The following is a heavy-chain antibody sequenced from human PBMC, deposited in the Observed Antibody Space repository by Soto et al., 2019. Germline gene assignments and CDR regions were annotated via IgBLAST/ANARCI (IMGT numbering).Heavy chain of an antibody. J-gene: IGHJ4*02. V-gene: IGHV4-34*01. D-gene: IGHD3-10*01. CDR3: ARGRSVSYSPALDY. Sequence: QVQLQQWGAGLLKPSETLSLTCAVYGGSFSGYYWSWIRQPPGKGLEWIGENNHSGSTNYNPSLMSRFPISVDPSKNPVPLKLCSVSAADTAVYYWARGRSVSYSPALDYWGKGTLVTVSS. CDR2: NNHSGST. CDR1: GGSFSGYY.